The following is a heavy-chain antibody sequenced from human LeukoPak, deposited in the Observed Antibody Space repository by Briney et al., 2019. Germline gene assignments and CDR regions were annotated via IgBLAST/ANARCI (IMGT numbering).Heavy chain of an antibody. CDR2: IIPIFGTA. J-gene: IGHJ4*02. D-gene: IGHD2-2*01. V-gene: IGHV1-69*05. Sequence: RASVKVSCKASGGTFSSYAISWVRRAPGQGLEWMGGIIPIFGTANYAQKFQGRVTITTDESTSTAYMELSSLRSEDTAVYYCARVHCSSTSCYSRPLNYWGQGTLVTVSS. CDR3: ARVHCSSTSCYSRPLNY. CDR1: GGTFSSYA.